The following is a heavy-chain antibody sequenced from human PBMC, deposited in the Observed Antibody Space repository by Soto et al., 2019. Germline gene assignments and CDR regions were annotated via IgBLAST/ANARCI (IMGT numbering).Heavy chain of an antibody. J-gene: IGHJ3*02. CDR3: AKAAYHAFDI. CDR1: GFTFSDYA. V-gene: IGHV3-23*01. D-gene: IGHD2-21*01. CDR2: ISETGAVT. Sequence: GGSLRLSCAASGFTFSDYAMSWVRQAPGKGLDWVSAISETGAVTYYADSVQGRFTISRDNSKNTLYLQMNSLRAEDTAVYYCAKAAYHAFDIWGQGTLVTVSS.